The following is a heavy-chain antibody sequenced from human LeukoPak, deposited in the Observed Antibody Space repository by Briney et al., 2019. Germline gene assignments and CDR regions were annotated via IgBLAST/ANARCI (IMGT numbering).Heavy chain of an antibody. D-gene: IGHD5-12*01. J-gene: IGHJ4*02. V-gene: IGHV3-30*04. CDR3: ARSAAAGRIVATFGY. CDR2: LSYDGSSK. CDR1: GFTFSTFA. Sequence: GGSLRLSCTASGFTFSTFAMHWVRQAPGKGLEWVAILSYDGSSKYYADSVKGRFTISRDNSKKTRYLQMNSLRTEDTAVYYCARSAAAGRIVATFGYWGQGTLVTVSS.